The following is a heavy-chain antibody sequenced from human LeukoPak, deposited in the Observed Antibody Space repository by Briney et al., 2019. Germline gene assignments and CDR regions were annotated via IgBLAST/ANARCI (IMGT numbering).Heavy chain of an antibody. CDR3: ARQGRIAAAGTPDLDFDY. CDR2: IYPGDSDT. CDR1: GYGFTSYW. D-gene: IGHD6-13*01. V-gene: IGHV5-51*01. Sequence: GESLKISFKGPGYGFTSYWIGWGRQMPGKGMEWMGIIYPGDSDTRYSPSFQGEVTISADKSISTAYLQWSSLKASDTAMYYCARQGRIAAAGTPDLDFDYWGQGTLVTVSS. J-gene: IGHJ4*02.